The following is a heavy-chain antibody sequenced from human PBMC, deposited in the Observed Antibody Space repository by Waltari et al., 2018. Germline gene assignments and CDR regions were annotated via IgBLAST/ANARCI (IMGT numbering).Heavy chain of an antibody. Sequence: QLQLQESGPGLVKPSETLSLTCTVSGGSISSSSYYWGWIRQPPGKGLGWIGSIYYSGSTYYNPALKSRVTISVDTSKNQFSLKLSSVTAADTAVYYCARGGDLDAFDIWGQGTMVIVSS. D-gene: IGHD2-21*01. CDR1: GGSISSSSYY. V-gene: IGHV4-39*07. CDR2: IYYSGST. J-gene: IGHJ3*02. CDR3: ARGGDLDAFDI.